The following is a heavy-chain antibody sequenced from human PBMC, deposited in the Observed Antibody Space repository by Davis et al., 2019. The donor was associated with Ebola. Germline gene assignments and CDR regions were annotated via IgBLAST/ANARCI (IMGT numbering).Heavy chain of an antibody. CDR1: GGSISSSNW. CDR2: IYHSGST. J-gene: IGHJ5*01. CDR3: ARGARYISGWFDY. Sequence: MPSETLSLTCAVSGGSISSSNWWSWVRQPPGKGLEWIGEIYHSGSTNYNPSLKSRVTISVDKSNNQFSLNVISVTAADTAVYYCARGARYISGWFDYWGQGTLVTVSS. V-gene: IGHV4-4*02. D-gene: IGHD6-19*01.